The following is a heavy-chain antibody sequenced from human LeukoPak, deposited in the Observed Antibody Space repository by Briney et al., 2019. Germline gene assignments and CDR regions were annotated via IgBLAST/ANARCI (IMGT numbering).Heavy chain of an antibody. D-gene: IGHD4-17*01. CDR1: GFTFSNYW. V-gene: IGHV3-7*01. CDR3: AREGDYGDYVANDY. CDR2: TKQDGSEK. Sequence: PWGPLRLSCAAPGFTFSNYWMTWVRQAPGKGLQWVANTKQDGSEKYYVESVRGRFTICRDNAKNSLYLQMNSLRAEDTAVYYCAREGDYGDYVANDYWGQGTLVTVSS. J-gene: IGHJ4*02.